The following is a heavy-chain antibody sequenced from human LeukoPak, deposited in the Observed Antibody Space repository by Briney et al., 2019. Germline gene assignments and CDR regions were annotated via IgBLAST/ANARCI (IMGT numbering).Heavy chain of an antibody. CDR3: ARAGHSSGWYTVSDS. Sequence: PGGSLRLSCAASGFTVISDYMSWVRQAPGKRLEWVSVIYSGGGTYYTDSVRGRFTISRDNSKNTLYLQMNSLRVDDTAMYYCARAGHSSGWYTVSDSWGQGTLVTVSS. CDR2: IYSGGGT. CDR1: GFTVISDY. J-gene: IGHJ4*02. V-gene: IGHV3-53*01. D-gene: IGHD6-19*01.